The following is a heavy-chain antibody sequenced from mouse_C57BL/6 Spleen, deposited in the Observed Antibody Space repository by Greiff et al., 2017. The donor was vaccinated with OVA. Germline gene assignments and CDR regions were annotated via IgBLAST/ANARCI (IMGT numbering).Heavy chain of an antibody. CDR2: IYPGSGNT. CDR1: GYTFTDYY. Sequence: QVQLQQSGAELVRPGASVKLSCKASGYTFTDYYINWVKLRPGQGLEWIARIYPGSGNTYYNEKFKGKATLTAEKSSSTAYMQLSSLTSEDSAVYFCARSTVVAPLDYWGQGTTLTVSS. V-gene: IGHV1-76*01. D-gene: IGHD1-1*01. J-gene: IGHJ2*01. CDR3: ARSTVVAPLDY.